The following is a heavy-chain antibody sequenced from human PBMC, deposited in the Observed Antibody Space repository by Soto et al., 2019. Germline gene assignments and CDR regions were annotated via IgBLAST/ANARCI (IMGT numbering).Heavy chain of an antibody. Sequence: GGSLRLSCAASGFTFSGSWMSWVRQAPGKGLEWVANIKHDGSEKYYVVSVKGRFTISRDNAKNSLYLQMNSLRAEDTAVYYCARGPDDYRGQGTLVNVSS. CDR3: ARGPDDY. CDR2: IKHDGSEK. V-gene: IGHV3-7*01. J-gene: IGHJ4*02. CDR1: GFTFSGSW.